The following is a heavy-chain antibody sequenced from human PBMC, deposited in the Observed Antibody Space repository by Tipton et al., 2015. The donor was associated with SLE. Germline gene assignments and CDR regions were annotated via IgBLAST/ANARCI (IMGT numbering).Heavy chain of an antibody. CDR1: GFTFDTYT. J-gene: IGHJ4*02. CDR3: VREGGGPYGGNFDY. Sequence: SLRLSCAASGFTFDTYTINWVRQAPGKGLEWVTSISSTSRYIYYADSVKGRFTISRDNAKNSLSLQMNSLRAEDTAVYFCVREGGGPYGGNFDYWGQGFLVTVSS. V-gene: IGHV3-21*01. D-gene: IGHD4-23*01. CDR2: ISSTSRYI.